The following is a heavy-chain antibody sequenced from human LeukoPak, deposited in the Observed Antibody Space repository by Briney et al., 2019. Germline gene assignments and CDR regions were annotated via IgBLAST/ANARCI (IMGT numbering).Heavy chain of an antibody. CDR1: GGSISSYY. Sequence: PSETLSLTCTVSGGSISSYYWSWIRQPPGKGLERIGYIHYSGSTHYNPSLKSRVTISVDTSKNQVSLKLRSVTAADTAVYYCAREAGGQQLVYAFDIWGQGTMVTVSS. CDR3: AREAGGQQLVYAFDI. J-gene: IGHJ3*02. D-gene: IGHD6-13*01. CDR2: IHYSGST. V-gene: IGHV4-59*01.